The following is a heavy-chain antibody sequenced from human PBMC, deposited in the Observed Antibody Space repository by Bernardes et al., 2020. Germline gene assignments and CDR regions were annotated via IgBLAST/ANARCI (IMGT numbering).Heavy chain of an antibody. D-gene: IGHD1-26*01. CDR2: IKQDGSEK. Sequence: GGSLRLSCAASGFTFSSYWMSWVRQAPGKGLEWVANIKQDGSEKYYVDSVKGRFTISRDNAKNSLYLQMNSLRAEDTAVYYCARDSGLYYYGMDVWGKGTTVTVSS. V-gene: IGHV3-7*01. CDR1: GFTFSSYW. CDR3: ARDSGLYYYGMDV. J-gene: IGHJ6*04.